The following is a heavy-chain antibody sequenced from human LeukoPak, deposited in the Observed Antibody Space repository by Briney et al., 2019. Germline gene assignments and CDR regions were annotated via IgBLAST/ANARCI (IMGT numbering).Heavy chain of an antibody. CDR3: ARVLYDSGTYSYFDY. D-gene: IGHD3-10*01. J-gene: IGHJ4*02. Sequence: KPPETLSLTCTVSGGSISSYYWSWIRQPPGKGLEWIGYIYYSGSTNYNPSLKSRVTISVDTSKNQFSLKLSSVTAADTAVYYCARVLYDSGTYSYFDYWGQGTLVTVSS. CDR2: IYYSGST. V-gene: IGHV4-59*01. CDR1: GGSISSYY.